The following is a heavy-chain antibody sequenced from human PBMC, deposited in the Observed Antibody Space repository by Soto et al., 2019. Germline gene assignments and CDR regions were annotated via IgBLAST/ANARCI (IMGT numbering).Heavy chain of an antibody. CDR3: ARSTVRGVIVYYYYGMDV. Sequence: GGSLRLSCAASGFTFSDYYMSWIRQAPGKGLEWVSYISSSGSTIYYADSVKGRFTISRDNAKNSLYLQMNSLRAEDTAVYYCARSTVRGVIVYYYYGMDVWGQGTTVTVSS. CDR1: GFTFSDYY. J-gene: IGHJ6*02. CDR2: ISSSGSTI. D-gene: IGHD3-10*01. V-gene: IGHV3-11*01.